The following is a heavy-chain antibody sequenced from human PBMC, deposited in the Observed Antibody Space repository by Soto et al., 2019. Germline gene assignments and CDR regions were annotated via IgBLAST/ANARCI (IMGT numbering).Heavy chain of an antibody. CDR3: AKGTVVVVAATPKPYYYGMDV. D-gene: IGHD2-15*01. J-gene: IGHJ6*02. CDR2: ISGSGGST. Sequence: VGSLRLSCAASGFTFSSYAMSWVRQAQGKGLEWVSAISGSGGSTYYADSVKGRFTISRDNSKNTLYLQMNSLRAEDTAVYYCAKGTVVVVAATPKPYYYGMDVWGQGTTVTVSS. V-gene: IGHV3-23*01. CDR1: GFTFSSYA.